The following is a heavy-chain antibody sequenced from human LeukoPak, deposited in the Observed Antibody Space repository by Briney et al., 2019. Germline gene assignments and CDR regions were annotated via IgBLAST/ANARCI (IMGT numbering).Heavy chain of an antibody. CDR3: ARGRLLWFGELYDSDY. Sequence: ASVKVSCKASGYIFTSYFMHWVRQAPGQGLEWMGLINPSGGSTRYAQKFQGRVTMTRDMSTSTVYMELSSLRSEDTAVYYCARGRLLWFGELYDSDYWGQGTLVTVSS. J-gene: IGHJ4*02. CDR2: INPSGGST. V-gene: IGHV1-46*01. CDR1: GYIFTSYF. D-gene: IGHD3-10*01.